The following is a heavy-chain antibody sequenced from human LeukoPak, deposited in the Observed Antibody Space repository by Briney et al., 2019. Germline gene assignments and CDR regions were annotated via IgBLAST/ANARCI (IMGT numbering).Heavy chain of an antibody. CDR2: VNSNSGGT. CDR3: ARGYCSGGSCYHFES. V-gene: IGHV1-2*02. CDR1: GYRFSDYY. J-gene: IGHJ4*02. D-gene: IGHD2-15*01. Sequence: ASVKVSCKTSGYRFSDYYMHWVRQAPGQGLEWMGWVNSNSGGTHYARKFEGRVTMTRDTSISTAYMELSRLKSDDTAVYYCARGYCSGGSCYHFESWDQGTLVTVSS.